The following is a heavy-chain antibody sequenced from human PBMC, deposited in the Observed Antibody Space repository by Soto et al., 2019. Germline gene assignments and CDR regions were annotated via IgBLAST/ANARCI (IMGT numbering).Heavy chain of an antibody. CDR1: GYTFTGYY. CDR3: AREDLHNFDY. CDR2: INPNSGGT. V-gene: IGHV1-2*04. J-gene: IGHJ4*02. Sequence: ASVKVSCKASGYTFTGYYMHWVRQAPGQGLEWMGWINPNSGGTNYAQKFQGWVTMTRDTSISTAYMELSRLRSDDTAAYYCAREDLHNFDYWGQGTLVTVSS. D-gene: IGHD4-4*01.